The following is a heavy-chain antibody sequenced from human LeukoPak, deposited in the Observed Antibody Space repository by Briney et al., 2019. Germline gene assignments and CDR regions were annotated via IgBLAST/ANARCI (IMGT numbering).Heavy chain of an antibody. CDR2: ISSSSSYI. D-gene: IGHD1-26*01. CDR1: GFTFSSYS. V-gene: IGHV3-21*01. Sequence: PGGSPRLSCAASGFTFSSYSMNWVRQAPGKGLEWVSSISSSSSYIYYADSVKGRFTISRDNAKNSLYLQMNSLRAEDTAVYYCARGLVGANNLWGQGTLVTVSS. J-gene: IGHJ5*02. CDR3: ARGLVGANNL.